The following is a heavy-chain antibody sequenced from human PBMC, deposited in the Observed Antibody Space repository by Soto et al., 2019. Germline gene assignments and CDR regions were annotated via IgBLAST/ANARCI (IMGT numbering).Heavy chain of an antibody. V-gene: IGHV1-46*01. Sequence: GASVKVSCKASGYTFTSYYMHWVRQAPGQGLEWMGIINPSGGSTSYAQKFQGRVTMTGDTSTSTVYMELSSMRSEDTEVYYCERDTDGNWFDPWGQVTLVTVSS. J-gene: IGHJ5*02. CDR2: INPSGGST. CDR3: ERDTDGNWFDP. CDR1: GYTFTSYY.